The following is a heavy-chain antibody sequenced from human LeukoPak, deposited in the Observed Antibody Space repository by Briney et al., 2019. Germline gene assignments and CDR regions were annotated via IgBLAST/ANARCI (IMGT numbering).Heavy chain of an antibody. V-gene: IGHV1-46*01. J-gene: IGHJ4*02. D-gene: IGHD3-22*01. Sequence: GASVKVSCKASGYTFTSFYMHWVRQAPGQGLEWMGIINPSGGSTSYAQKFQGRVTMTRDTSTTTVYMELSSLRSEDTAAYYCARDLASSGYYWDWGQGTLVTVSS. CDR3: ARDLASSGYYWD. CDR1: GYTFTSFY. CDR2: INPSGGST.